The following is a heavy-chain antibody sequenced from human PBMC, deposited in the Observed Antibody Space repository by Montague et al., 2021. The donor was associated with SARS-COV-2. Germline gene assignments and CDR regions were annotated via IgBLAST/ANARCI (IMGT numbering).Heavy chain of an antibody. CDR2: MYYTGHT. D-gene: IGHD6-6*01. J-gene: IGHJ4*02. V-gene: IGHV4-61*01. CDR3: ARSRANVPSRPGFDY. Sequence: SETLSLTCTVSGASFASGPFYWSWFRQLPGKGLEWLGYMYYTGHTNYTPSLDTRVTMPVDPSKTQFSLTLTSVTAADTAVYYCARSRANVPSRPGFDYWGQGALVTVAS. CDR1: GASFASGPFY.